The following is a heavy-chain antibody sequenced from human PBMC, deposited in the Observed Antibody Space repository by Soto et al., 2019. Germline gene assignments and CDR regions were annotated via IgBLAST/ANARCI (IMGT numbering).Heavy chain of an antibody. Sequence: GSGPTLVNPTQTLTLTCSFSGFSLSTYGMGVGWIRQPPGKALEWLALIYWNDDKRYSPSLNSRLTIAKDTSKNLVVLTMTNVDPVDAATYYCANSPDSSPSDYWGQGTLVTVSS. V-gene: IGHV2-5*01. J-gene: IGHJ4*02. CDR1: GFSLSTYGMG. CDR2: IYWNDDK. CDR3: ANSPDSSPSDY. D-gene: IGHD5-18*01.